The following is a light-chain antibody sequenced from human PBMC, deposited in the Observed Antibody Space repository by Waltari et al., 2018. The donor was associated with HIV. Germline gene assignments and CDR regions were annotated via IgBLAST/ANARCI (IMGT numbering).Light chain of an antibody. CDR1: QSVRSNY. Sequence: EIVLTQSPGTLSLSPGERATLSCRAGQSVRSNYVAWYQQKPGQAPRLLIYGASNRATGIPDRFSGSGSGTDFTLTISRLEPEDFAVYYCQQYANSPPMYTFGQGTKLEIK. J-gene: IGKJ2*01. CDR3: QQYANSPPMYT. V-gene: IGKV3-20*01. CDR2: GAS.